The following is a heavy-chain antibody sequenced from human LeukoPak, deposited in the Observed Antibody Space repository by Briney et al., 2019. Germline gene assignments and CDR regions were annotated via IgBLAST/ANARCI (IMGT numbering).Heavy chain of an antibody. J-gene: IGHJ4*02. D-gene: IGHD4-17*01. CDR3: AKDFGDYELDY. CDR2: TSHDGSYQ. Sequence: GGSLRLPCAVSGFTFSRYGMHWVRQAPGKGLEWVALTSHDGSYQYYADSVKGRFTISRDDSKNTLYPQMNSLRAEDAAVYYCAKDFGDYELDYWGPGTLVAVSS. CDR1: GFTFSRYG. V-gene: IGHV3-30*18.